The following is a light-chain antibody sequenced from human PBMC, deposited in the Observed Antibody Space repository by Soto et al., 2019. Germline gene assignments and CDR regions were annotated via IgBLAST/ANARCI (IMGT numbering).Light chain of an antibody. V-gene: IGLV6-57*01. J-gene: IGLJ2*01. CDR2: EDN. CDR1: SGSVASNY. CDR3: QSYDSNNVV. Sequence: NFMLTQPHSVSESPGKTITISCTRSSGSVASNYVQWYQQRPGSSPTIIIFEDNQRPSGVPDRFSGSIDSSSNSASLTISGLKTEDEADYYCQSYDSNNVVFGRGTKVTVL.